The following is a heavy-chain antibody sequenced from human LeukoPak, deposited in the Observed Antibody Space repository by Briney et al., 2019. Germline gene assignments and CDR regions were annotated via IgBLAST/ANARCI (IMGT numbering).Heavy chain of an antibody. J-gene: IGHJ4*02. CDR1: GYTFTSYG. V-gene: IGHV1-18*01. D-gene: IGHD5-18*01. Sequence: ASVKVSCKASGYTFTSYGISWVRQAPGQGLEWMGWISAYNGNTNYAQKLQGRVTMTTDTSTSTAYMELRSLRSDDTAVYYCARDSDTAMVTGVLDYWGQGTLVTVSP. CDR2: ISAYNGNT. CDR3: ARDSDTAMVTGVLDY.